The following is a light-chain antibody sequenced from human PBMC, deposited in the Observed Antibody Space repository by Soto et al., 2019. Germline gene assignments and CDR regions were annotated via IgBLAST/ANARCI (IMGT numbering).Light chain of an antibody. V-gene: IGKV3-20*01. CDR2: GAS. CDR3: QRYNNLPLT. J-gene: IGKJ4*01. Sequence: EIVLTQSPGTLSLSLGERATLSCRASQSISSTSLAWYQQKPGQAPRLLIYGASTRATGIPDRFSGSESGTDFTLTINSLQSEDFAVYYCQRYNNLPLTFGGGTKVDIK. CDR1: QSISSTS.